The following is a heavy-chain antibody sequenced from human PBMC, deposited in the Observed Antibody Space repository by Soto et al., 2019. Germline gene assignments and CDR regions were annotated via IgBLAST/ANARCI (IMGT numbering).Heavy chain of an antibody. D-gene: IGHD2-2*01. Sequence: QVQLGQSGAEVKKPGASVKVSCKASGYTFISHGISWVRQAPGQGLEWMGWISGKNGNTNYAQKFQGRVTLTTDTSTSTAYLELRSLRSDDTAVYYCARVSSSIVVVPDYGMVVWGQGTTVTVSS. V-gene: IGHV1-18*04. CDR3: ARVSSSIVVVPDYGMVV. J-gene: IGHJ6*02. CDR2: ISGKNGNT. CDR1: GYTFISHG.